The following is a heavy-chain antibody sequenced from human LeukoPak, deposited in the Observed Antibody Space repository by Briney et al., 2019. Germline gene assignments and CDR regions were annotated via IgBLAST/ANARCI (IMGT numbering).Heavy chain of an antibody. CDR3: ARDKRLAAAGPLGYYYYGMDV. CDR2: IIPILGIA. V-gene: IGHV1-69*04. Sequence: ASVKVSCKASGGTFSSYAISWVRQAPGQGLEWMGRIIPILGIANYAQKFQGRVTITADKSTSTAYMELSSLRSEDMAVYYCARDKRLAAAGPLGYYYYGMDVWGQGTTVTVSS. J-gene: IGHJ6*02. CDR1: GGTFSSYA. D-gene: IGHD6-13*01.